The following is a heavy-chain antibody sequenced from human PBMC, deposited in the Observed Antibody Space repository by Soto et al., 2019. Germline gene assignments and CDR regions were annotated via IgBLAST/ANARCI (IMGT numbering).Heavy chain of an antibody. J-gene: IGHJ4*02. CDR1: GFTFSSYS. V-gene: IGHV3-23*01. CDR2: FRAGGDDGTT. Sequence: GGSLRLSCVASGFTFSSYSMSWVRQAPGKGLEWVSGFRAGGDDGTTYYADSVKGRFTISRDNSKNTLFLQMNSLRAEDTAVYYCAATFDSGSYDFGGHPWWGQGTLVTVSS. CDR3: AATFDSGSYDFGGHPW. D-gene: IGHD2-21*01.